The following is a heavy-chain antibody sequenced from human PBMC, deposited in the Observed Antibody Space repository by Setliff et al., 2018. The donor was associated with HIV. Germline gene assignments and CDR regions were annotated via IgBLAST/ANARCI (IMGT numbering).Heavy chain of an antibody. Sequence: ASVKVSCKSSGYTFSNFGVSWVRQAPGQGLEWLGYINGYSGKTHFSPRLQGRLTMTTDTSTDTVYLELRSLASDDTAVYYCARDYYNFQDMWGQGTMVTVSS. CDR1: GYTFSNFG. V-gene: IGHV1-18*01. J-gene: IGHJ3*02. CDR2: INGYSGKT. D-gene: IGHD3-3*01. CDR3: ARDYYNFQDM.